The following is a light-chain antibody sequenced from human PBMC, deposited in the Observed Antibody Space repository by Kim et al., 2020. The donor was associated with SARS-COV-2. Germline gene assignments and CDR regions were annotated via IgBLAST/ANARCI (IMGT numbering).Light chain of an antibody. CDR3: SSYTSSSTLAV. Sequence: QPITISCTGTSSDVGGYNYVSWYQQHPGKAPKLMIYDVSNRPSGVSNRFSGSKSGNTASLTISGLQAEDEADYSCSSYTSSSTLAVFGGGTQLTVL. J-gene: IGLJ2*01. CDR2: DVS. CDR1: SSDVGGYNY. V-gene: IGLV2-14*03.